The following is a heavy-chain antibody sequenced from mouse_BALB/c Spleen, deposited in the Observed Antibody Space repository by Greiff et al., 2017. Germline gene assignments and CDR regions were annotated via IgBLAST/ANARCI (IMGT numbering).Heavy chain of an antibody. CDR3: ARGSSSWYFDV. CDR2: ISSGGST. Sequence: EVNVVESGGGLVKPGGSLKLSCAASGFTFSSYAMSWVRQTPEKRLEWVASISSGGSTYYPDSVKGRFTISRDNARNILYLQMSSLRSEDTAMYYCARGSSSWYFDVWGAGTTVTVSS. J-gene: IGHJ1*01. V-gene: IGHV5-6-5*01. D-gene: IGHD1-1*01. CDR1: GFTFSSYA.